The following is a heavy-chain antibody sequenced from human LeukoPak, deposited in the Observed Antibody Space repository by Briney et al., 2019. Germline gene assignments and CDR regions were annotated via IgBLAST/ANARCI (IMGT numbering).Heavy chain of an antibody. J-gene: IGHJ6*04. CDR2: ISGSTSKI. V-gene: IGHV3-21*04. CDR3: AREKIRDPGYGDNWGYQYLYGMDV. D-gene: IGHD4-17*01. CDR1: GFSFNTYT. Sequence: PGGSLRLSCAASGFSFNTYTMNWVRQAPGKGLEWVSSISGSTSKIYYTDSVKGRFTISRDNAKNSLYLQMNSLRPEDTAVYYCAREKIRDPGYGDNWGYQYLYGMDVWGKGTTVTVSS.